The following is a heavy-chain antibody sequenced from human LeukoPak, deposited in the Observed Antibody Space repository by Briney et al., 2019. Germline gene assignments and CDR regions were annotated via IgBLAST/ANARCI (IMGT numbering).Heavy chain of an antibody. CDR2: IYSSGST. D-gene: IGHD4-17*01. CDR1: GFTVSSNY. V-gene: IGHV3-53*01. CDR3: ARDLYGVSHDY. Sequence: GGYLRLSCAASGFTVSSNYMNWVRQAPGKELEWVSVIYSSGSTYYADSVKGRFTISRDNSKNTLYLQMNSLRAEDTAVYYCARDLYGVSHDYWGQGTLVTVSS. J-gene: IGHJ4*02.